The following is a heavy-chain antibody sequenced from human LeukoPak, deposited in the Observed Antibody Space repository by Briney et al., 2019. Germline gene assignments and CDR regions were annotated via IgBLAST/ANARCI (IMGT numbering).Heavy chain of an antibody. CDR2: ISSSGSTI. J-gene: IGHJ4*02. CDR3: AVGVGWLIDY. V-gene: IGHV3-48*03. D-gene: IGHD3-9*01. Sequence: GGSLRLSCAASGFTFSSYEMNWVRQAPGKGLEWVSYISSSGSTIYYADSVKGRFTISSDNAKTSAYLQMNSLRAEDTAVYYCAVGVGWLIDYWGQGIQVTVSS. CDR1: GFTFSSYE.